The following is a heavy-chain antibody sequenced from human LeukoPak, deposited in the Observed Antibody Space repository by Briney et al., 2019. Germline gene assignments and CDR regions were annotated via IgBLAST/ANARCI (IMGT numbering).Heavy chain of an antibody. V-gene: IGHV1-8*01. CDR2: MNPNSGNT. CDR1: GYTFTSYD. D-gene: IGHD6-19*01. CDR3: ARDSLTIGGYSSGPDY. Sequence: ASVKVSCKASGYTFTSYDINWVRQATGQGLEWMGWMNPNSGNTGYAQKFQGRVTMTRNTSISTAYMELSSLRSEDTAVYYCARDSLTIGGYSSGPDYWGQGTLVTVSS. J-gene: IGHJ4*02.